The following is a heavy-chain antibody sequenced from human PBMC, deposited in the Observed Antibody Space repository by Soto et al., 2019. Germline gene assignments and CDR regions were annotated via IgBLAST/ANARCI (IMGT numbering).Heavy chain of an antibody. CDR1: GFTFSSYA. CDR2: ISYDGSNK. Sequence: GGSLRLSCAASGFTFSSYAMHWVRQAPGKGLEWVAVISYDGSNKYYADSVKGRFTISRDNSKNTLYLQMNSLRAEDTAVYYCARPVATIHTYYYYGMDVWGQGTTVTVSS. CDR3: ARPVATIHTYYYYGMDV. J-gene: IGHJ6*02. V-gene: IGHV3-30-3*01. D-gene: IGHD5-12*01.